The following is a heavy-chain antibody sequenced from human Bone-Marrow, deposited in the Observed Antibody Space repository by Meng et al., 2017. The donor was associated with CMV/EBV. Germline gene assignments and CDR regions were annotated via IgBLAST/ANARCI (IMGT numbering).Heavy chain of an antibody. CDR1: GGSIINSSYY. CDR2: IYYSGST. Sequence: SETLSLTCNVSGGSIINSSYYWGWIRQSPGKGLEWIGTIYYSGSTYYNLSLKSRVTVSLDTSKNQFSLKVGSVTAADTAVYYCARAQMATITAFDYWGQGTLVTVSS. D-gene: IGHD5-24*01. J-gene: IGHJ4*02. CDR3: ARAQMATITAFDY. V-gene: IGHV4-39*07.